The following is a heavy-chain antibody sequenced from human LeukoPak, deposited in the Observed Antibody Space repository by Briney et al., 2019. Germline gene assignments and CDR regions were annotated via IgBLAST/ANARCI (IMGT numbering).Heavy chain of an antibody. CDR3: ARGSSEDY. CDR1: GSIFGNYW. Sequence: GGSRRLSSAAAGSIFGNYWVSWVRHAQGKGLEWVANITPDGSEKYYVDSVKGRFTISRDNAKTSLYLQMNGLSAEDTGVYYCARGSSEDYWGQGTLVTVSS. J-gene: IGHJ4*02. D-gene: IGHD6-6*01. V-gene: IGHV3-7*01. CDR2: ITPDGSEK.